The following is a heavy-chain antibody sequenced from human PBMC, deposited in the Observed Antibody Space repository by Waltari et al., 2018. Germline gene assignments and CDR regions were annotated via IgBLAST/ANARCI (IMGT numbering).Heavy chain of an antibody. CDR1: GGSFSGYY. Sequence: QVQLQQWGAGLLKPSETLSLTCAVYGGSFSGYYWSWIRQPPGKGLEWIGEINHSGSTNYNPSLKSRVTISVDTSKNQFSLKLSSVTAADTAVYYCARRLNYDSSGYYFDSGYFDYWGQGTLVTVSS. D-gene: IGHD3-22*01. CDR3: ARRLNYDSSGYYFDSGYFDY. CDR2: INHSGST. V-gene: IGHV4-34*01. J-gene: IGHJ4*02.